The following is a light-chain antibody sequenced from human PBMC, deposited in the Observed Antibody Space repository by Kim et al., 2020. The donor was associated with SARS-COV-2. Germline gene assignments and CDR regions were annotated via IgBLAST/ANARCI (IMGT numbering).Light chain of an antibody. Sequence: TVTISCTRGSGSVGSNYVQWDQQRPGSAPTSVIYEDNQRPSGVPDRFSGSIDTSSNSASLTISGLTTEDEADYYCQSYDNNNPFIFGAGTKVTVL. CDR2: EDN. V-gene: IGLV6-57*03. CDR1: SGSVGSNY. CDR3: QSYDNNNPFI. J-gene: IGLJ1*01.